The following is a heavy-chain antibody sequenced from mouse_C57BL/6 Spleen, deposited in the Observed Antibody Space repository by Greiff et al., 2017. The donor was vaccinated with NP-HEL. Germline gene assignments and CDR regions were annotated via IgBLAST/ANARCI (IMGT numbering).Heavy chain of an antibody. CDR2: IYPGDGDT. J-gene: IGHJ2*01. CDR1: GYAFSSYW. V-gene: IGHV1-80*01. Sequence: VQLQQSGAELVKPGASVKISCKASGYAFSSYWMNWVKQRPGKGLEWIGQIYPGDGDTNYNGKFKGKATLTTDKSSSTAYMQLSSLTSEDSAVYFCARPVYDLYFDYWGQGTTLTVSS. D-gene: IGHD2-3*01. CDR3: ARPVYDLYFDY.